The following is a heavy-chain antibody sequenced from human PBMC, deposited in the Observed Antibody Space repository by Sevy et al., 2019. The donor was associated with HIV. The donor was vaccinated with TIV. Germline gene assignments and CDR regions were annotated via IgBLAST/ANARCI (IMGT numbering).Heavy chain of an antibody. D-gene: IGHD6-13*01. V-gene: IGHV3-74*01. Sequence: GGSLRLSCAASGFTFSSYWMHWVRQAPGKGLVWVSRVNSDGGSTSYADSVTGRFTIYRDNAKNTLYLQMNSLRAEDTAVYYCARGAAAGTFYYWGQGTLVTVSS. J-gene: IGHJ4*02. CDR2: VNSDGGST. CDR1: GFTFSSYW. CDR3: ARGAAAGTFYY.